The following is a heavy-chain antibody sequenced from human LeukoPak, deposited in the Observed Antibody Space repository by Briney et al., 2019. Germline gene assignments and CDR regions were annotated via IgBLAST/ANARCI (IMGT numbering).Heavy chain of an antibody. D-gene: IGHD1-7*01. CDR2: IYYSGST. CDR3: ARQIGLTGTTARNWFDP. J-gene: IGHJ5*02. V-gene: IGHV4-39*01. Sequence: SETLSLTCTVSGGSISSSSYYWGWMRQPPGKGLEWSGNIYYSGSTYYNPSLKSRVTIFVDTSKNQFSLKLSSVTAADTAVYYCARQIGLTGTTARNWFDPWGQGTLVTVSS. CDR1: GGSISSSSYY.